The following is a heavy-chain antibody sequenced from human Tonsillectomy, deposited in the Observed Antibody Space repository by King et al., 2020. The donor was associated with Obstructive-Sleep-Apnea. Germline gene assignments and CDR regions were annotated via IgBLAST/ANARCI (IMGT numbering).Heavy chain of an antibody. V-gene: IGHV4-59*01. Sequence: VQLQESGPGLVKPSETLSLTCSVSGGSISSYDWSWIRQSPGKGVEWIGCIYGSGGTNYSPSLKTRVSISADPSRKQFTLRLRSVSDADTAVYYCARMNQGQQLNYYFHVWGQGTLVTVSS. CDR3: ARMNQGQQLNYYFHV. CDR2: IYGSGGT. D-gene: IGHD4-11*01. J-gene: IGHJ4*02. CDR1: GGSISSYD.